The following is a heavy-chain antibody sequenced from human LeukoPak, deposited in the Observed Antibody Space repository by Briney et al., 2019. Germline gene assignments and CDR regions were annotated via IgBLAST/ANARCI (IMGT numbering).Heavy chain of an antibody. V-gene: IGHV3-23*01. Sequence: GGSLRLSCAASGFTFSSYAMSWVRQAPGKGLEWVSAISGSGGSTYYADSVKGRFTISRDNPKNTLYLKMNSLRAEDTAVYYCAKKSSKWELLRGDYFDYWGQGTLVTVSS. J-gene: IGHJ4*02. D-gene: IGHD1-26*01. CDR2: ISGSGGST. CDR1: GFTFSSYA. CDR3: AKKSSKWELLRGDYFDY.